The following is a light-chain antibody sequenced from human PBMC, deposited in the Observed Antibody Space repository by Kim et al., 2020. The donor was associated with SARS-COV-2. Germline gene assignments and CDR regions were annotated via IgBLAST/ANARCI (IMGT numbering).Light chain of an antibody. J-gene: IGKJ4*01. CDR3: QQYNSSPVT. CDR2: KAS. V-gene: IGKV1-5*03. CDR1: QSISSW. Sequence: ASVGDRVTIACRASQSISSWLAWYQQKPGKAPHLLIHKASSLESGVPSRFSGSGSGTEFTLTISSLQPDDFATYYCQQYNSSPVTFGGGTKVDIK.